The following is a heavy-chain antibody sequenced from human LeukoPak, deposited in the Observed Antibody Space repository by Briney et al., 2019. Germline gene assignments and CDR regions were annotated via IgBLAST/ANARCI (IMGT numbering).Heavy chain of an antibody. J-gene: IGHJ4*02. Sequence: SETLSLTCAVYGGSFSGYYWSWIRQPPGKGLEWIGEINHSGSTNYNPSLKSRVTISVDTSKNQFSPKLSSVTAAHTAVYYCARGSDIVATSYDYWGQGTLVTVSS. D-gene: IGHD5-12*01. CDR1: GGSFSGYY. CDR3: ARGSDIVATSYDY. V-gene: IGHV4-34*01. CDR2: INHSGST.